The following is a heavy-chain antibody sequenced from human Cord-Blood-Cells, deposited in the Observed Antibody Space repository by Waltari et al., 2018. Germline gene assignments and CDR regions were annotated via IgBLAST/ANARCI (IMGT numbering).Heavy chain of an antibody. CDR3: ARDGYCSGGSCPGAFDI. CDR1: GFTFSSYW. J-gene: IGHJ3*02. Sequence: EVQLVESGGGLVQPGGSLRLSCAASGFTFSSYWMHWVRQAPGKGLVWVSRINSDGSSTSYADSVKVRFTISRDNAKNTLYLQMNSLRAEDTAVYYCARDGYCSGGSCPGAFDIWGQGTMVTVSS. CDR2: INSDGSST. D-gene: IGHD2-15*01. V-gene: IGHV3-74*01.